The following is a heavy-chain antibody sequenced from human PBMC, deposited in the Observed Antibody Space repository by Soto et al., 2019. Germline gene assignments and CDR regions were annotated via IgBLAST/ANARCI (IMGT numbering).Heavy chain of an antibody. J-gene: IGHJ4*02. CDR1: GGSISSGGYS. D-gene: IGHD3-10*02. Sequence: SETLSLTCAVSGGSISSGGYSWSWIRQPPGKGLEWIGYIYHSGSTYYNPSLKSRVTISVDRSKNQFSLKLSSVTAADTAVYYCAFSMVGEFSNWGQGTLVTVSS. CDR2: IYHSGST. CDR3: AFSMVGEFSN. V-gene: IGHV4-30-2*01.